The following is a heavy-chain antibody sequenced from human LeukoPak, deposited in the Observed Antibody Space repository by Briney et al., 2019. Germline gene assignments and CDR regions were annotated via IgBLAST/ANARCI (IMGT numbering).Heavy chain of an antibody. Sequence: PSETLSLICTVSGGSISSYYWSWIRQPPGKGLEWIGYIYYSGSTNYNPSLKSRVTISVDTSKNQFSLKLSSVTAADTAVYYCARDSYSIAAEGYFDYWGQGTLVTVSS. J-gene: IGHJ4*02. CDR3: ARDSYSIAAEGYFDY. CDR1: GGSISSYY. V-gene: IGHV4-59*01. CDR2: IYYSGST. D-gene: IGHD6-13*01.